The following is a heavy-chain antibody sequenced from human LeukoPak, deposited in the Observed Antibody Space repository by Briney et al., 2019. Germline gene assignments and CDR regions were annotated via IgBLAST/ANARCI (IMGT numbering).Heavy chain of an antibody. D-gene: IGHD1-14*01. CDR3: ARGYRNTFDY. CDR1: GGSISGYY. CDR2: ISYSGST. V-gene: IGHV4-59*01. Sequence: SQTLSLTCTVSGGSISGYYWSWIRQPPGKGLEWIGYISYSGSTNFNPSLKSRVTISLDTSKNQFSLNLNSVTAADTAVYYCARGYRNTFDYWGQGTLVTVSS. J-gene: IGHJ4*02.